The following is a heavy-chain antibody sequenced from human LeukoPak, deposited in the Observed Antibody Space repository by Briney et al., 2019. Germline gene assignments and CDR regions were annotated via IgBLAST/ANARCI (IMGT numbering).Heavy chain of an antibody. J-gene: IGHJ4*02. Sequence: GGSLRLSCAASGFTFSDYSLNWVRQAPGKGLEWVSCLSGDSRYIYYADSLKGRSTISRDNAQNSLYLHMNNLRAEYTAVYYCARGPFSSSWSEFDYWGQGTLVTVSS. CDR3: ARGPFSSSWSEFDY. CDR1: GFTFSDYS. D-gene: IGHD6-13*01. CDR2: LSGDSRYI. V-gene: IGHV3-21*06.